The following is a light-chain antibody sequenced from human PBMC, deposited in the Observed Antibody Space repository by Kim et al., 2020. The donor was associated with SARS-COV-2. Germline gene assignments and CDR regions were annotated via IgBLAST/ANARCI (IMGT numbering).Light chain of an antibody. J-gene: IGLJ2*01. Sequence: QAGLTQPPSVSKGLRQTATLTCTGNSNNVGNQGAAWLQQHQGHPPKLLSYRNNNRPSGISERLSASRSGNTASLTITGLQPEDEADYYCSAWDSSLSAPVFGVGTQLTVL. CDR1: SNNVGNQG. CDR2: RNN. CDR3: SAWDSSLSAPV. V-gene: IGLV10-54*01.